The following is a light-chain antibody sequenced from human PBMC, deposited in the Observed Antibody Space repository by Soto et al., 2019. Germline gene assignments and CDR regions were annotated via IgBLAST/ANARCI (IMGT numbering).Light chain of an antibody. CDR1: QSVNNNF. J-gene: IGKJ4*01. Sequence: EIVLTQSPGTLSLSPGERATLSCRASQSVNNNFLAWYQQKPGQAPRHLIYNASSRATGIPDGFSGSGSGTEFTLTISSVEPEDFSVYSCQQYVTSPLTFGGGTKVEIK. CDR2: NAS. CDR3: QQYVTSPLT. V-gene: IGKV3-20*01.